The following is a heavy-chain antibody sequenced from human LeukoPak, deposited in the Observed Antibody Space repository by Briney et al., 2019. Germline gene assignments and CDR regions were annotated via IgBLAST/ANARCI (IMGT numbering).Heavy chain of an antibody. V-gene: IGHV3-11*04. D-gene: IGHD3-10*02. CDR3: AELGITMIGGV. J-gene: IGHJ6*04. Sequence: GGSLRLSCAASGFTFSDYNMRWIRQAPGKGLEWVSYISSSGSTIYYADSVKGRFTVSRDNAKNSLYLQMNSLRAEDTAVYYCAELGITMIGGVWGKGTTVTISS. CDR1: GFTFSDYN. CDR2: ISSSGSTI.